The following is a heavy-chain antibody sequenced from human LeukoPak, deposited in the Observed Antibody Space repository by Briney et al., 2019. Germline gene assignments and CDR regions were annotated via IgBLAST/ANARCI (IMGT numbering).Heavy chain of an antibody. V-gene: IGHV5-51*01. D-gene: IGHD5-12*01. CDR1: GYSFTTYW. CDR2: IYPRDSDT. CDR3: ARHGNSGYDLDWYFDL. J-gene: IGHJ2*01. Sequence: GESLKISCKGSGYSFTTYWIAWVRQMPGKGLEWMGIIYPRDSDTRYSPSFQGQVTISADKSIRTAYLQWSSLKASDTAMYYCARHGNSGYDLDWYFDLWGRGTLVTVSS.